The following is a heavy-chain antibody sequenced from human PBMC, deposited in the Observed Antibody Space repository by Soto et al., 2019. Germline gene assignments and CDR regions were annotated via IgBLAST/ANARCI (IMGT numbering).Heavy chain of an antibody. D-gene: IGHD2-15*01. CDR2: ISTYNGNT. Sequence: ASAKVSCKASGYSFTTYGISWVRQAPGQGLEWMGWISTYNGNTKYAQKHQGRVTMTTDTSTSTDYMELRSLRSDDTAGYYCARLGLVDNWFDPWGQGTLVTVSS. V-gene: IGHV1-18*01. CDR1: GYSFTTYG. CDR3: ARLGLVDNWFDP. J-gene: IGHJ5*02.